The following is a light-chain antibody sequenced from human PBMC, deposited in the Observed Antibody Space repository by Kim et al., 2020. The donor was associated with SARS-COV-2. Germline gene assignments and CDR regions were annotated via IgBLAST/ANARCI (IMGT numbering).Light chain of an antibody. Sequence: SYELTQPPSVSVAPGKTASITCGGNNIVSKSVHWYQQKPGQAPVLVIYYDSDRPSGIPERFSGSNSGSPATLTISRVGAGDEADYYCQVWDSSSDQWVFG. CDR1: NIVSKS. CDR3: QVWDSSSDQWV. CDR2: YDS. J-gene: IGLJ3*02. V-gene: IGLV3-21*04.